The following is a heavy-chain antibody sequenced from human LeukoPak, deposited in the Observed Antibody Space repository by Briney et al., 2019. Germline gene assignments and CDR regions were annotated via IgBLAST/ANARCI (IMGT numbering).Heavy chain of an antibody. CDR2: ISSSGSTI. CDR1: GFTFSDYY. D-gene: IGHD1-26*01. V-gene: IGHV3-11*04. Sequence: PGGSLRLSCAASGFTFSDYYMSWIRQAPGKGLEWVSYISSSGSTIYYADSVKGRFTISRDNTKNSLYLQMNSLRAEDTAVYYCARSGGPDYYYYYMDVWGKGTTVTVSS. J-gene: IGHJ6*03. CDR3: ARSGGPDYYYYYMDV.